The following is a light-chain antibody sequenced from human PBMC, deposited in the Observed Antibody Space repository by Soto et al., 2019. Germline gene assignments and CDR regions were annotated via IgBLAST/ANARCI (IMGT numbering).Light chain of an antibody. CDR3: QQNYSAPYT. J-gene: IGKJ2*01. CDR2: GAS. CDR1: QGVSAS. Sequence: DIQMTQSPSSLSASVGDRVTLTCRASQGVSASLNWYQQKPGKAPKLLIYGASRLESGVPSRFSGSGSGTEFTLTVSSLQPEDFATYYCQQNYSAPYTFGQGTKLEIK. V-gene: IGKV1-39*01.